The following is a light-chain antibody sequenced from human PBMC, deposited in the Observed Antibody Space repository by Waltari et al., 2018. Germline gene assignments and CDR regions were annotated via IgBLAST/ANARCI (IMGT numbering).Light chain of an antibody. CDR1: SLRTYY. J-gene: IGLJ1*01. Sequence: SSELTQDPAVSVALGQTVTITCRGDSLRTYYANWYQQKPGQAPLLVIFGENDRPSGIPARFSASNSGNTASLTITGAQAEDEADYYCNSRESRTNPMFVFGTGTKVTVL. CDR3: NSRESRTNPMFV. V-gene: IGLV3-19*01. CDR2: GEN.